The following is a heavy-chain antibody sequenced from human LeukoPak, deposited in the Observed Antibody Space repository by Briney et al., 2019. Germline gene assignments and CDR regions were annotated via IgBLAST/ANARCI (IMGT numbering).Heavy chain of an antibody. CDR2: IYNSGRT. CDR1: GGSISSSGYY. CDR3: ASYSSSWYHFDY. V-gene: IGHV4-39*01. Sequence: PSETLSLTCTVSGGSISSSGYYWGWIRQPPGKGLEWTGNIYNSGRTNYNPSLKSRVTLSIDTSKNLFSLKLNSVTAADTAVYYCASYSSSWYHFDYWGQGALVAVSS. D-gene: IGHD6-13*01. J-gene: IGHJ4*02.